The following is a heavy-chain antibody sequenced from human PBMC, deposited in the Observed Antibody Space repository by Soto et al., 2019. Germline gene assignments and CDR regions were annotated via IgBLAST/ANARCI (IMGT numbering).Heavy chain of an antibody. D-gene: IGHD2-8*01. V-gene: IGHV4-59*01. CDR3: ARVKFPNVSLFDP. J-gene: IGHJ5*02. CDR2: IYYSGST. Sequence: PSETLSLTCTVSGGSISSYYWSWVRQPPGKGLEWIGYIYYSGSTNYNPSLKSRVTISVDTSKNQFSLKLSSVTAADTAVYYCARVKFPNVSLFDPRGQRTPVTVSS. CDR1: GGSISSYY.